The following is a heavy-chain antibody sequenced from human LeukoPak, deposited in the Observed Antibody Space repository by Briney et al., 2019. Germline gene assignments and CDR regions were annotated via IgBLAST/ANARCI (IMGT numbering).Heavy chain of an antibody. CDR1: GGSISSSSDY. Sequence: SETLSLTCTVSGGSISSSSDYWGWIRQPPGKGLEWIGSIYYSGSTHYNPSLKSRVTISVDTSKNHFSLKLTSVTAADTAVYYCARLQRPLVAYSYYMVLWGKGTMVSVSS. CDR3: ARLQRPLVAYSYYMVL. V-gene: IGHV4-39*02. CDR2: IYYSGST. J-gene: IGHJ6*03. D-gene: IGHD6-13*01.